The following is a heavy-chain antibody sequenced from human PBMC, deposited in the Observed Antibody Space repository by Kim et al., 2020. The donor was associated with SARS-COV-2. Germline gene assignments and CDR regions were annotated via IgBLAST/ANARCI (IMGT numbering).Heavy chain of an antibody. V-gene: IGHV3-33*06. D-gene: IGHD2-2*02. CDR3: AKDRKRFPIPYYFDY. J-gene: IGHJ4*02. Sequence: DSVKGRFTISRDNSKNTLYLQMNSLRAEDTAVYYCAKDRKRFPIPYYFDYWGQGTLVTVSS.